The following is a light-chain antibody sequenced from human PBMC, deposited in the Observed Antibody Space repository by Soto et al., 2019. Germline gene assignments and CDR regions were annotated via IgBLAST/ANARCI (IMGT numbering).Light chain of an antibody. CDR2: DAS. V-gene: IGKV1-5*01. J-gene: IGKJ2*01. CDR1: QSISSW. CDR3: QQYNSYSYT. Sequence: DIQMTQSPSTLSASVGDRVTITCRASQSISSWLAWYQQKPGKAPKLLIYDASSLESGVPSRFSGSGSGTEFTLTISSLQPDEFATYYCQQYNSYSYTFSQGTKLEIK.